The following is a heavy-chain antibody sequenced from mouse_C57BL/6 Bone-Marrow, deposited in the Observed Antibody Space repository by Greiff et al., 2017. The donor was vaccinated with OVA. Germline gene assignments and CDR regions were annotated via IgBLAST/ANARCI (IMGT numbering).Heavy chain of an antibody. J-gene: IGHJ3*01. CDR2: IWTGGGT. CDR3: AMYYYGSSEFAY. D-gene: IGHD1-1*01. V-gene: IGHV2-9-1*01. CDR1: GFSFTSYA. Sequence: VQLVESGPGLVAPSQSLSITCTVSGFSFTSYAISWVRQPPGKGLEWLGVIWTGGGTNYNSALKSRLSISKDNSKSQVFLKMNSLQTDDTARYYCAMYYYGSSEFAYWGQGTLVTVSA.